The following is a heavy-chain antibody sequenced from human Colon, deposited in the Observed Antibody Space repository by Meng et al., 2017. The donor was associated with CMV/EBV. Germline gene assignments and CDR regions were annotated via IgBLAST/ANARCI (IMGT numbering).Heavy chain of an antibody. CDR1: SYNFSSYS. Sequence: KTSSYNFSSYSLTWWLQAPGKGLEWMGWISVYNGNTTYAHELQGRVSMTTDTSTSTAYMELRSLSSDDTAVYYCARLNGGNSGDWFDPWGQGTLVTVSS. D-gene: IGHD4-23*01. J-gene: IGHJ5*02. CDR3: ARLNGGNSGDWFDP. CDR2: ISVYNGNT. V-gene: IGHV1-18*01.